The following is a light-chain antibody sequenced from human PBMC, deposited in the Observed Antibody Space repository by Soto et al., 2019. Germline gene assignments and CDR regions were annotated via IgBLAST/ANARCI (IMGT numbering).Light chain of an antibody. J-gene: IGKJ1*01. CDR3: QQYGSSART. Sequence: EIVLTQSPGTLSLSPGERATLSCRASQSVSSNYLAWYQQNPGQAPRLLIYCASSRATGIPDRFSGSGSGTDFTLTISSLGPEDFAVYYWQQYGSSARTFSQGAKVEIK. V-gene: IGKV3-20*01. CDR2: CAS. CDR1: QSVSSNY.